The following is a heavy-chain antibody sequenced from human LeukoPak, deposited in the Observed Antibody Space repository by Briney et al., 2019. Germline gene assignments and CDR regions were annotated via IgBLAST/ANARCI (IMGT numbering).Heavy chain of an antibody. CDR2: ISSSSSYI. D-gene: IGHD3-16*01. J-gene: IGHJ6*02. CDR1: GFTFSSYS. Sequence: EGSLRLSCAASGFTFSSYSMNWVRQAPGKGLEWVSSISSSSSYIYYADSVKGRFTISRDNAKNSLYLQMNSLRAEDTAVYYCAREGLAPYGMDVWGQGTTVTVSS. CDR3: AREGLAPYGMDV. V-gene: IGHV3-21*01.